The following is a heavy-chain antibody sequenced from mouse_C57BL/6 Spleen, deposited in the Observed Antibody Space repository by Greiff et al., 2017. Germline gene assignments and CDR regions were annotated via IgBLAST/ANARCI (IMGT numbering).Heavy chain of an antibody. Sequence: VQLQQPGAELVKPGASVKMSCKASGYTFTSYWITWVKQRPGQGLEWIGDIYPGSGSTNYNEKFKSKATLTVDTSSSTAYMQLSSLTSEDSAVYYCARYGNFLPSYYAMDYWGQGTSVTVSS. CDR1: GYTFTSYW. CDR3: ARYGNFLPSYYAMDY. V-gene: IGHV1-55*01. D-gene: IGHD2-1*01. CDR2: IYPGSGST. J-gene: IGHJ4*01.